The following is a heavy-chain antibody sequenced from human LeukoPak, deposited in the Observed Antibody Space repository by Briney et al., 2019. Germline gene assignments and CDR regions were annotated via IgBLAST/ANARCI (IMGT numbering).Heavy chain of an antibody. Sequence: SETLSLTCTVSGGSISSYYWSWIRQPPGKGLEWIGYIYYSRSTNYNPSLKSRVTISVDTSKNQFSLKLSSVTAADTAVYYCARHWGDCSGGSCYHVDYWGQGTLVTVSS. J-gene: IGHJ4*02. CDR3: ARHWGDCSGGSCYHVDY. D-gene: IGHD2-15*01. CDR1: GGSISSYY. V-gene: IGHV4-59*08. CDR2: IYYSRST.